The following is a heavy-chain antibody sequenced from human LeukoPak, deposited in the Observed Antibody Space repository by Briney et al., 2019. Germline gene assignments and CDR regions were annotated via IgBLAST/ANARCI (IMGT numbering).Heavy chain of an antibody. CDR3: AKGPLYYYDSSGYGEYFQH. CDR2: VSYDGNNK. Sequence: GGSLRLSCAASGFTFSSYGMHWVRQAPGKGLEWVALVSYDGNNKYYVDSVKGRFTISRDNSKNTLYLQMNSLRAEDTAVYYCAKGPLYYYDSSGYGEYFQHWGQGTLVTVSS. J-gene: IGHJ1*01. D-gene: IGHD3-22*01. V-gene: IGHV3-30*18. CDR1: GFTFSSYG.